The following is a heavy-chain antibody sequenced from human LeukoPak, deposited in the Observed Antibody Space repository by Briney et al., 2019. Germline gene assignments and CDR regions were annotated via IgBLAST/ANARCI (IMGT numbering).Heavy chain of an antibody. CDR3: ARDVGVGVRGVLDY. V-gene: IGHV3-11*04. D-gene: IGHD3-10*01. Sequence: GGSLRLSCAASGFTVSSHYMSWVRQAPGKGLEWVSAISGSGGSTYYADSVKGRFTISRDNAKNSLYLQMNSLRAEDTAVYYCARDVGVGVRGVLDYWGQGTLVTVSS. CDR2: ISGSGGST. J-gene: IGHJ4*02. CDR1: GFTVSSHY.